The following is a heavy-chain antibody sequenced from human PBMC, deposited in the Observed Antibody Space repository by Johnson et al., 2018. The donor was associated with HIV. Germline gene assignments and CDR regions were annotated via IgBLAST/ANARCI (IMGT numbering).Heavy chain of an antibody. CDR2: ISYDGSNK. V-gene: IGHV3-30*03. CDR1: GFTFDDYG. D-gene: IGHD6-13*01. CDR3: VRRPFGAAPGADAFDI. Sequence: QVQLVESGGGLVKPGGSLRLFCAASGFTFDDYGLSWVRQVPGQGLAWVAVISYDGSNKYYADSVKGRFTISSDNAKNTLYLQMNSLRADDTAVYYCVRRPFGAAPGADAFDIWGQGTMVTVSS. J-gene: IGHJ3*02.